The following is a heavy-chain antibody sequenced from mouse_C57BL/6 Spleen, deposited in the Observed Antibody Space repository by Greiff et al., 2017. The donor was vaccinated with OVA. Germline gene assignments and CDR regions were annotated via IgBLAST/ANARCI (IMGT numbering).Heavy chain of an antibody. V-gene: IGHV5-6*01. Sequence: EVQGVESGGDLVKPGGSLKLSCAASGFTFSSYGMSWVRRTPDKRLEWVATISSGGSYTYYPDSVKGRFTISRDNAKNTLYLQMSSLKSEDTAMYYCARQLDYWGQGTTLTVSS. J-gene: IGHJ2*01. CDR3: ARQLDY. CDR2: ISSGGSYT. CDR1: GFTFSSYG.